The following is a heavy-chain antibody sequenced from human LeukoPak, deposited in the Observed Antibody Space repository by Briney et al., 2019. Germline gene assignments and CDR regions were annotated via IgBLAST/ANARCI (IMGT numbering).Heavy chain of an antibody. CDR2: IYYSGST. D-gene: IGHD6-19*01. Sequence: SETLSLTCTVSGGSISSYYWSWIRQPPGKGLEWIGYIYYSGSTNYNPSLKSRVTISVDTSKNQFSLKLSSVTAADTAVYYRARVGYSSGWYFFDSWGQGTLVTVSS. J-gene: IGHJ4*02. CDR3: ARVGYSSGWYFFDS. V-gene: IGHV4-59*01. CDR1: GGSISSYY.